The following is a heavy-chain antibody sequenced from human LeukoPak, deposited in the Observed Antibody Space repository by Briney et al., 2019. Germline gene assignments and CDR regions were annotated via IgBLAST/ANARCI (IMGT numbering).Heavy chain of an antibody. D-gene: IGHD3-22*01. CDR1: GGTFSSYA. J-gene: IGHJ6*02. Sequence: GASVKVSCKASGGTFSSYAISWVRQAPGQGLEWMGRIIPILGIANYAQKFQGRVTITADKSTSTAYMELSSLRSEDTAVYYCARAAVVITGGGIYYYGMDVWGQGTTVTVSS. CDR2: IIPILGIA. CDR3: ARAAVVITGGGIYYYGMDV. V-gene: IGHV1-69*04.